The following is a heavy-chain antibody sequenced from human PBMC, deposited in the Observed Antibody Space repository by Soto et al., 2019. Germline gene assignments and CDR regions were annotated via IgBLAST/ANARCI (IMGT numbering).Heavy chain of an antibody. CDR1: GFTFSSYG. CDR3: AKDESEQWLVRGGYYYDGMDV. J-gene: IGHJ6*02. Sequence: QVQLVESGGGVVQPGRSLRLSCAASGFTFSSYGMHWVRQAPGKGLEWVAVISYDGSNKYYADSVKGRFTISRDNSKNVLPLXXSSLRAEDTAVYYCAKDESEQWLVRGGYYYDGMDVWGQGTTVTVSS. D-gene: IGHD6-19*01. V-gene: IGHV3-30*18. CDR2: ISYDGSNK.